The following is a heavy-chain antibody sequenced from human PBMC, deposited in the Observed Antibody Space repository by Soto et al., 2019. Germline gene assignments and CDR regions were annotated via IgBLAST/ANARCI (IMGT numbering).Heavy chain of an antibody. CDR2: IYYSGST. J-gene: IGHJ6*02. D-gene: IGHD3-16*02. V-gene: IGHV4-61*01. Sequence: PSETLSLTCTVSGGSVSSGSYYWSWIRQPPGKGLEWIGYIYYSGSTNYNPSLKSRVTISVDTSKNQFSLKLSSVTAADTAVYYCASQYSRYITFGGVIASYYYYGMDVWGQGTTVTVSS. CDR3: ASQYSRYITFGGVIASYYYYGMDV. CDR1: GGSVSSGSYY.